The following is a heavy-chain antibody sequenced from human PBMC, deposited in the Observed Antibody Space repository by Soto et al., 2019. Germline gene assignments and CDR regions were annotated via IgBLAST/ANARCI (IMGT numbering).Heavy chain of an antibody. D-gene: IGHD5-12*01. V-gene: IGHV3-15*07. CDR1: GFTFNAAW. CDR2: IKSKVNGGTI. J-gene: IGHJ3*02. CDR3: ARGTLEYSGYDYAFDS. Sequence: GGSLRLSCAASGFTFNAAWMNWVRQTPGKGLEWVGRIKSKVNGGTIDYAAPVKGRFTISRDDSKNTLYLEMNSLKTEDTAVYYCARGTLEYSGYDYAFDSWGQATRVTVAS.